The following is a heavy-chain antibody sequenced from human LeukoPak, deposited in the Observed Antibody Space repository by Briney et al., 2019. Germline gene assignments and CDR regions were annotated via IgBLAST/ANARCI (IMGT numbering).Heavy chain of an antibody. CDR2: ISHSGTT. V-gene: IGHV4-38-2*02. Sequence: PSETLSLTCVASDYSNSSGYFWGWIRRPPGKGLEWIGSISHSGTTYYNPSFKSRVTISLDTSKNQFSLKLKSVTAADTAFYYCEREGDILGATIDSWGQGTLVTVSS. CDR3: EREGDILGATIDS. D-gene: IGHD1-26*01. J-gene: IGHJ4*02. CDR1: DYSNSSGYF.